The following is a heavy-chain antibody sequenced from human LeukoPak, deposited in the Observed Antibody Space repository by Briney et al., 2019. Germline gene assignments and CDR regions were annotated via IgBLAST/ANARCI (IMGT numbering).Heavy chain of an antibody. CDR1: GCSISSYY. D-gene: IGHD1-7*01. J-gene: IGHJ5*02. CDR2: IYYSGST. V-gene: IGHV4-59*01. CDR3: ASTTGTTGGGLGA. Sequence: SETLSLTCTVSGCSISSYYWSWIRQPPGKGLEWIGYIYYSGSTNYNPSLKSRVTISVDTSKNQFSLELSSVTAADTAVYYCASTTGTTGGGLGAWGQGTLVTVSS.